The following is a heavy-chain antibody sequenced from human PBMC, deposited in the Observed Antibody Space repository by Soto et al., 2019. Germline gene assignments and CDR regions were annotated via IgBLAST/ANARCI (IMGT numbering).Heavy chain of an antibody. J-gene: IGHJ4*02. D-gene: IGHD1-26*01. CDR2: IRSDGDTT. CDR3: AKGKGVGATPDGANC. V-gene: IGHV3-23*01. CDR1: GFTFSSYG. Sequence: EMQVLESGGGLVQPGGSLRLSCAASGFTFSSYGMNWVRQAPGKGLEWVSGIRSDGDTTYNADSVKGRFTVSRDTSKNTVDLQMNSRRAEDTAVYYCAKGKGVGATPDGANCWGQGTLVTVSS.